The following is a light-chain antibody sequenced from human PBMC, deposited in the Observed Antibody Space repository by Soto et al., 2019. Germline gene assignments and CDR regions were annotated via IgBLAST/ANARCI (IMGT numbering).Light chain of an antibody. CDR3: HVWDSSSDHYV. CDR2: DDS. J-gene: IGLJ1*01. CDR1: VLGENY. V-gene: IGLV3-21*02. Sequence: SYELTQLPSVSVSPGQTARITCSGDVLGENYADWYQQKPGQAPVLVVYDDSDRPSGIPDRFSGSNSGDTATLTIRRVEAGDEADYYCHVWDSSSDHYVFGTGTKVTVL.